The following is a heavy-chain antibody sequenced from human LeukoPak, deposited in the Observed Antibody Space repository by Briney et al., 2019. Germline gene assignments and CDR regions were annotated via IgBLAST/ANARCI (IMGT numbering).Heavy chain of an antibody. J-gene: IGHJ3*02. D-gene: IGHD1-26*01. CDR2: IYNSGST. Sequence: PSETLSLTCTVSGGSISSYYWSWIRQPPGKGLEWSGYIYNSGSTNYDPSLKSRVTMSIDTSKKQFSLKLRSVTPADTAVYYCASHRTREEPGPLDIWGQGTMVTVSS. CDR3: ASHRTREEPGPLDI. CDR1: GGSISSYY. V-gene: IGHV4-59*01.